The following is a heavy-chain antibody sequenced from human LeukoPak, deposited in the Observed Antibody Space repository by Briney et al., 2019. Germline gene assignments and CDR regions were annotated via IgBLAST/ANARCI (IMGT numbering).Heavy chain of an antibody. Sequence: SVKVSCKASGGTFSSYAISWVRQAPGQGLEWMGGIIPIFGTANYAQKFQGRVTITADESTSTAYMELSSLRSEDTAVYYCARSVTIFGVVATMDVWGKGTTVTVSS. V-gene: IGHV1-69*13. CDR1: GGTFSSYA. J-gene: IGHJ6*03. CDR2: IIPIFGTA. D-gene: IGHD3-3*01. CDR3: ARSVTIFGVVATMDV.